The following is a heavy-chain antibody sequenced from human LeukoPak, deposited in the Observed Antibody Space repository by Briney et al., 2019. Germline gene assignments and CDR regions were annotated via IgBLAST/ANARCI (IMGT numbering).Heavy chain of an antibody. V-gene: IGHV4-38-2*01. D-gene: IGHD6-13*01. Sequence: SETLSLTCAVSGYSISSGYYWGWIRQPPGKGLGWIGSIYHSGSTYYNPSLKSRVTISVDTSKNQFSLKLSSVTAADTAVYYCARTTVNIAAAGTNYNWFDPWGQGTLVTVSS. CDR3: ARTTVNIAAAGTNYNWFDP. J-gene: IGHJ5*02. CDR2: IYHSGST. CDR1: GYSISSGYY.